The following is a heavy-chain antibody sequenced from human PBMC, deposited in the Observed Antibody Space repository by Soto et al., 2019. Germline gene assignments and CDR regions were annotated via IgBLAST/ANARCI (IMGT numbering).Heavy chain of an antibody. Sequence: ASVKVSCKASGYTFTGYYMHWVRQAPGQGLEWMGWINPNSGGTNYAQKFQGWVTMTRDTSISTAYMELSRLRSDDTAVYYCARDQYMVFYYYYYGRDVGGQGTTVTAS. CDR1: GYTFTGYY. CDR2: INPNSGGT. D-gene: IGHD3-10*01. V-gene: IGHV1-2*04. J-gene: IGHJ6*02. CDR3: ARDQYMVFYYYYYGRDV.